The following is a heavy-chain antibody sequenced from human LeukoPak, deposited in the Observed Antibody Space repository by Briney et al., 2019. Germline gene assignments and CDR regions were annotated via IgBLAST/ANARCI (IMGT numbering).Heavy chain of an antibody. CDR3: AQGFSSGWYPN. CDR2: ISINGETT. CDR1: GFSFNSFG. V-gene: IGHV3-23*01. J-gene: IGHJ4*02. Sequence: PGGSLRLSCAVSGFSFNSFGMSWVRQAPGKGLEWISAISINGETTWYADSVKGRFIISRDNSKNALYLQLSSLRVEDTAVYYCAQGFSSGWYPNWGQGSLVSVSS. D-gene: IGHD6-19*01.